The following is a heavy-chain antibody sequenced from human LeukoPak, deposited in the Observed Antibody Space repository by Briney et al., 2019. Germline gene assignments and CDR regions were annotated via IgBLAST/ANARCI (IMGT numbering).Heavy chain of an antibody. CDR3: ARDDYNRH. V-gene: IGHV3-74*01. Sequence: GGSLRLSCAASGFTLSSYWMHWVRQAPGKGLVWVSRIRSDGSSTTYADSVKGRFTISRDNTKNTLYLQMNSLRADDTAVYYCARDDYNRHWGQGTLVTVSS. D-gene: IGHD4-11*01. J-gene: IGHJ4*02. CDR1: GFTLSSYW. CDR2: IRSDGSST.